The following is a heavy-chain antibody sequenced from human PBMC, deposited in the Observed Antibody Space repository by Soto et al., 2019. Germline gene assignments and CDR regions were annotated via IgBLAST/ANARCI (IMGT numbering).Heavy chain of an antibody. CDR1: GYTFTTFP. V-gene: IGHV1-3*01. CDR3: ARGEQYCGRIFDY. J-gene: IGHJ4*01. Sequence: ASVKVSCKASGYTFTTFPIHWVRQAPGQSLEWMGWINAANGDTGYSQKFQGRITINPDTSKNQYCRGLDSVSPEDTAVYFCARGEQYCGRIFDYSGQG. D-gene: IGHD2-21*01. CDR2: INAANGDT.